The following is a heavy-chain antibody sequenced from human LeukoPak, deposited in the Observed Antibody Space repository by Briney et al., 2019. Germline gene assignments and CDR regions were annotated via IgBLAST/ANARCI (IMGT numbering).Heavy chain of an antibody. CDR3: AEDMTPMAAYYYGMDV. Sequence: GGSLRLSCAASGFTFDDYAMHWVRQAPGKGLEWVSGISWNSGSIGYADSVKGRFTISRDNAKNSLYLQMNSLRAEDTALYYCAEDMTPMAAYYYGMDVWGQGTTVTVSS. D-gene: IGHD6-19*01. J-gene: IGHJ6*02. CDR1: GFTFDDYA. CDR2: ISWNSGSI. V-gene: IGHV3-9*01.